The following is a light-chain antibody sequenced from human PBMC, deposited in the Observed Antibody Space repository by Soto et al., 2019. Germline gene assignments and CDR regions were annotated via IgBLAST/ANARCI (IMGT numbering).Light chain of an antibody. Sequence: QSVLTQPPSASGSPGQSVTISCTGTSSDVGGYKYVSWYQQHPGKAPKLMIFEVHKRPSGVPDRFSGSKSGNTASLTISGLQAEDEADYYCCSYAGSYTFDVFGTGTKVTVL. CDR2: EVH. V-gene: IGLV2-8*01. CDR3: CSYAGSYTFDV. J-gene: IGLJ1*01. CDR1: SSDVGGYKY.